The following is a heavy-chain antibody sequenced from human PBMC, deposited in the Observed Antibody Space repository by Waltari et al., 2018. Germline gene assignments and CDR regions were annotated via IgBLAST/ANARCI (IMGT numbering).Heavy chain of an antibody. CDR1: GFTFSTYI. CDR3: ARDYNYKVDY. V-gene: IGHV3-74*01. J-gene: IGHJ4*02. D-gene: IGHD3-22*01. Sequence: VQLVESGGGSVQPGGSLRLSCAASGFTFSTYIMHWVRQSPGEGLVWVSRIRSDGGTTRYADSVKGRFTISRDNAKNTLYLEMNSLRVEDTAMYYCARDYNYKVDYWGQGVLVTVSS. CDR2: IRSDGGTT.